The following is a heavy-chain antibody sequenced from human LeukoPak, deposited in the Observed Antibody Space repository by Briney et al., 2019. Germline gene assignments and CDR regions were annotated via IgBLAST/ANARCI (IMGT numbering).Heavy chain of an antibody. Sequence: PGGSLRLSCAGSGFTFSKYDMNWVRQAPGKGLEWVSYISSSGSTIYYADSVKGRFTISRDNAKNSLYLQMNSLRAEDTAVYYCATLWFGEPSFDPWGQGTLVTVSS. J-gene: IGHJ5*02. D-gene: IGHD3-10*01. CDR1: GFTFSKYD. V-gene: IGHV3-48*03. CDR2: ISSSGSTI. CDR3: ATLWFGEPSFDP.